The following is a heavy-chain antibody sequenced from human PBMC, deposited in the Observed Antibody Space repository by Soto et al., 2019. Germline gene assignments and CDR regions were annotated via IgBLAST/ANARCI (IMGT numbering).Heavy chain of an antibody. J-gene: IGHJ5*02. CDR3: ARWAPEGVAAPAAAGIDENWFDP. Sequence: PSETLSLTCTFSGGTISSYYWSGFRQHPRKGLEWIGYIYYSGSTNYHPSLKSRVTISVDTAKNQFSLKLSSVTAADTGVYYCARWAPEGVAAPAAAGIDENWFDPWGQGTLVTVSS. CDR2: IYYSGST. CDR1: GGTISSYY. D-gene: IGHD6-13*01. V-gene: IGHV4-59*01.